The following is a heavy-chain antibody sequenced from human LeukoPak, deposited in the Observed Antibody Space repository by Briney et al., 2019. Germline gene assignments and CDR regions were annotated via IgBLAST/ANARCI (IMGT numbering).Heavy chain of an antibody. CDR2: INHSGST. V-gene: IGHV4-34*01. D-gene: IGHD3-3*01. CDR3: ASAYYDFWSGYLV. J-gene: IGHJ4*02. Sequence: SETLSLTCAVCGGSFSGYYWSWIRQPPGKGLEWIGEINHSGSTNYNPSLKSRVTISVDTSKNQFSLKLSSVTAADTAVYYCASAYYDFWSGYLVWGQGTLVTVSS. CDR1: GGSFSGYY.